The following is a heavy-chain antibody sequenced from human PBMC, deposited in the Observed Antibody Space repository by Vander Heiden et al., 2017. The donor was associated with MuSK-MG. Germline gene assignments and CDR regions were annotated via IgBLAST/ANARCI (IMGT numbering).Heavy chain of an antibody. CDR3: ARGPGYYTPDCDF. CDR2: IYYSGAT. J-gene: IGHJ4*02. Sequence: QVQLQESGPGLVKPSQTLSLTCTVSGGSIGSGDYYWSWIRQPPGKDLEWIGYIYYSGATSYYPSLKSRSIIAVETSKNQLSLRLKFVTAADTAVYDGARGPGYYTPDCDFWGQGVLGTVSS. D-gene: IGHD3-3*01. V-gene: IGHV4-30-4*08. CDR1: GGSIGSGDYY.